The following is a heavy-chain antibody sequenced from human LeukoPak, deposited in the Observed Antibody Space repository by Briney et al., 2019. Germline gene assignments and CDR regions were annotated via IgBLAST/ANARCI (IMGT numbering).Heavy chain of an antibody. CDR1: GYTFTNYA. D-gene: IGHD3-22*01. J-gene: IGHJ4*02. CDR2: ISGYNDNT. CDR3: ARDSYDSSGNYLDY. Sequence: ASVKVSCKASGYTFTNYAISWGRQAPGQGLEWMGWISGYNDNTNNAQKVQGRVTMTTDTSTSTAYMELRSLRSDDTAVYYCARDSYDSSGNYLDYWGQGTLVTVSS. V-gene: IGHV1-18*01.